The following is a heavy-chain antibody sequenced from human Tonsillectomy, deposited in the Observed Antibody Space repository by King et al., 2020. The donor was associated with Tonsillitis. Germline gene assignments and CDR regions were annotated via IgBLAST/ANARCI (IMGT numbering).Heavy chain of an antibody. V-gene: IGHV3-74*01. CDR3: ASLTTGTTGDAFDI. J-gene: IGHJ3*02. Sequence: VQLVESGGGLVQPGGSLRLSCAASGFTFSSYWMHWVRQAPGKGLVWVSRINSDGSSTSYADSVKGRFTISRDNAKNTLDLQMNSLRAEDTAVYYCASLTTGTTGDAFDIWGQGTMVTVSS. D-gene: IGHD4-17*01. CDR2: INSDGSST. CDR1: GFTFSSYW.